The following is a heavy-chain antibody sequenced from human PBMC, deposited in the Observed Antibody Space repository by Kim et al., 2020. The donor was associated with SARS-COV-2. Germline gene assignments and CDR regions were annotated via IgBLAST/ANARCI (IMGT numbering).Heavy chain of an antibody. Sequence: GNTNYSEIVPGRVTLMRDTSANTAYMELRGLRSEDTAVYYCARDRNYADYWGQGTLVTVSS. J-gene: IGHJ4*02. CDR3: ARDRNYADY. CDR2: GNT. V-gene: IGHV1-3*01.